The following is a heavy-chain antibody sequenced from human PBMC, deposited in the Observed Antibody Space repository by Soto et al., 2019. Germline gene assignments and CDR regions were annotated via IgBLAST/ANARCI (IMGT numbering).Heavy chain of an antibody. CDR1: GGTFSSYA. CDR3: ARSSSVGATGLDI. V-gene: IGHV1-69*13. CDR2: IIPIFGTA. Sequence: GASVKVSCNASGGTFSSYAISWVRQAPGQGLEWMGGIIPIFGTANYAQKFQGRVTITADESTSTAYMELSSLRSEDTAVYYCARSSSVGATGLDIWGQGTMVTVSS. J-gene: IGHJ3*02. D-gene: IGHD1-26*01.